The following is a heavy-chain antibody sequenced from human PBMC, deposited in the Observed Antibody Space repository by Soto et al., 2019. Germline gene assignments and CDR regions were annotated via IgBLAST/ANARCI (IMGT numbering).Heavy chain of an antibody. CDR3: ARDTSGWSLNGLDV. Sequence: QVDLVQSGAEVKKPGASVTISCKASGSAITRYYIHWVRQGPGRGLEWMGIINPGGGGASYAQKFQDSVTIDKDTSTGTVYMDLRSLRTEDTAVYYCARDTSGWSLNGLDVWGQGTTVNVSS. D-gene: IGHD6-19*01. CDR2: INPGGGGA. J-gene: IGHJ6*02. V-gene: IGHV1-46*01. CDR1: GSAITRYY.